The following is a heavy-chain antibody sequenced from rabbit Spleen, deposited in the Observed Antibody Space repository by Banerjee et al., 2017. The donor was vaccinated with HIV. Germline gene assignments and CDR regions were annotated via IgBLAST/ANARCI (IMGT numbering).Heavy chain of an antibody. Sequence: QEQLVESGGGLVQPGGSLKLSCTASGFSFSTKAVMCWVRQAPGKGLEWIACINAITGKAVYASWAKGRFTFSKTSSTTVTLQMTSLTAADTATYFCARSANIIGYSSELWGPGTLVTVS. CDR1: GFSFSTKAV. J-gene: IGHJ4*01. D-gene: IGHD1-1*01. V-gene: IGHV1S45*01. CDR2: INAITGKA. CDR3: ARSANIIGYSSEL.